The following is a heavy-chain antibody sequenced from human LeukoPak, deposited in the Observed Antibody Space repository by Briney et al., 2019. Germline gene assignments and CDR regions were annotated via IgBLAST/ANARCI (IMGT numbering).Heavy chain of an antibody. Sequence: PGGSLRLSCAASGFTFNTYSMTWVRQAPGKGLEWVANIKQDGSEKYSVDSVRGRFTISRDNAKNSVYLQMNSLRAEDTAVYYCARAAGDRFFDYWGQGTLVTVSS. CDR1: GFTFNTYS. D-gene: IGHD7-27*01. CDR3: ARAAGDRFFDY. V-gene: IGHV3-7*01. CDR2: IKQDGSEK. J-gene: IGHJ4*02.